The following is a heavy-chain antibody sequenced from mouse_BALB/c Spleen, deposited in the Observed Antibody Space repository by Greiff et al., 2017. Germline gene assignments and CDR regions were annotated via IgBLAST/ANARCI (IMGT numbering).Heavy chain of an antibody. J-gene: IGHJ3*01. CDR1: GFTFSSFG. CDR2: ISSGSSTI. Sequence: EVKVVESGGGLVQPGGSRKLSCAASGFTFSSFGMSWVRQSPEKGLEWVAYISSGSSTIYYADTVKGRFTISRDNPKNTLFLQMTSLRSEDTAMYYCARSRVSSWFAYWGQGTLVTVSA. CDR3: ARSRVSSWFAY. D-gene: IGHD2-1*01. V-gene: IGHV5-17*02.